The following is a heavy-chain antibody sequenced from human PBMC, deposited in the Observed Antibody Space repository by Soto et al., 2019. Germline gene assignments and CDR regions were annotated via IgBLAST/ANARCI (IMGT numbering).Heavy chain of an antibody. V-gene: IGHV1-69*02. Sequence: QVQLVQSGAEVKKPGSSVKVSCKASGGTFSSYSISWVRQAPGQGLEWMGRIIPLLDIANYAQKFQGRVTITAEKSTSTAYMELSSLRSEDTAVYYCAGGGVGATTNVFDYWGQGTLVTVSS. CDR2: IIPLLDIA. CDR1: GGTFSSYS. CDR3: AGGGVGATTNVFDY. D-gene: IGHD1-26*01. J-gene: IGHJ4*02.